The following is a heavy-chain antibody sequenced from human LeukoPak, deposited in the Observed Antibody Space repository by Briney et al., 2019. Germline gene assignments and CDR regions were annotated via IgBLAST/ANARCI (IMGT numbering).Heavy chain of an antibody. CDR3: ASRLRAEYYYMDV. CDR2: IIPIFGTA. V-gene: IGHV1-69*01. Sequence: GSSVKVSCKASGGTFSSYAISWVRQALGQGLEWMGGIIPIFGTANYAQKFQGRVTITADESTSTAYMELSSLRSEDTAVYYCASRLRAEYYYMDVWDKGTTVTVSS. J-gene: IGHJ6*03. D-gene: IGHD4-17*01. CDR1: GGTFSSYA.